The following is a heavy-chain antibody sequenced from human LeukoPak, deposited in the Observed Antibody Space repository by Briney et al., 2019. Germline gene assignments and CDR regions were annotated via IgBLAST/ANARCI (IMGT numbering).Heavy chain of an antibody. V-gene: IGHV4-31*03. CDR3: ARYCSSTSCPFDY. D-gene: IGHD2-2*01. Sequence: SQTLSLTCTVSGDSVISGTSFWGWIRQHPGKGLDWVGYIHHSGHTYDNPSLQSRVIISMDKSKNQFSLKLNSVTAADTAVYYCARYCSSTSCPFDYWGQEPWSLSRQ. J-gene: IGHJ4*01. CDR2: IHHSGHT. CDR1: GDSVISGTSF.